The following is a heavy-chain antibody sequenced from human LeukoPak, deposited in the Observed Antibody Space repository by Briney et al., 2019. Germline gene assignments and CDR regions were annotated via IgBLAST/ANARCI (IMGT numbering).Heavy chain of an antibody. V-gene: IGHV3-15*01. J-gene: IGHJ4*02. CDR3: TTHYDSSYYFDY. CDR1: GFTFSNAW. Sequence: GGSLRLSCAASGFTFSNAWMSWVRQAPGKGLEWVGRIKSKTDGGTTDYAAPVKGRFTISRDDSKNTLYLQMNSLKTEDTAVYYCTTHYDSSYYFDYWGQGTLVTVSS. CDR2: IKSKTDGGTT. D-gene: IGHD3-22*01.